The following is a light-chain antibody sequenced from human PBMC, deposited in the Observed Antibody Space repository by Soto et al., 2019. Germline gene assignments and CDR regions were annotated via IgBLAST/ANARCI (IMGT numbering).Light chain of an antibody. J-gene: IGKJ4*01. CDR3: QQYNSYPLT. CDR1: QSIGSW. V-gene: IGKV1-5*01. Sequence: DIQMTQSTSTLSASVGDRVTITCRASQSIGSWLAWYQQKPGKAPKLLIYDASSLESGVPSRFSGSGSGTEFTLTISSLQPDDFATYYCQQYNSYPLTFGGGTKVDIK. CDR2: DAS.